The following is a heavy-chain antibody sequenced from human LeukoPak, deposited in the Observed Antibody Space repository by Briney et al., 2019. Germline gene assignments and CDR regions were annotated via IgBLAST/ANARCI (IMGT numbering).Heavy chain of an antibody. CDR1: GYKFTSPY. J-gene: IGHJ3*02. Sequence: ASVKVSCKASGYKFTSPYIHWVRQAPGQGLEWMGWINPDSGGTNYAQRFQGRVTMTRDTSISTVYMELSRLRSDDTAVYYCARDRYSNNMGAFDIWGQGTMVTVSS. D-gene: IGHD6-13*01. CDR2: INPDSGGT. V-gene: IGHV1-2*02. CDR3: ARDRYSNNMGAFDI.